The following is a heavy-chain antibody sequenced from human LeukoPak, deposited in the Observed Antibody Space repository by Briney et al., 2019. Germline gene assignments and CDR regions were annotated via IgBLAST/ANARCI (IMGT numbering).Heavy chain of an antibody. CDR1: GFTFSSYA. Sequence: PGRSLRLSCAASGFTFSSYAMHWVRQAPGKGLEWVVVISYDGSNKYYAESVKGRFTISRDNSKNTLYLQMNSLRAEDTAVYYCARHKDWTFDYWGQGTLVTVSS. CDR2: ISYDGSNK. J-gene: IGHJ4*02. CDR3: ARHKDWTFDY. V-gene: IGHV3-30-3*01. D-gene: IGHD3/OR15-3a*01.